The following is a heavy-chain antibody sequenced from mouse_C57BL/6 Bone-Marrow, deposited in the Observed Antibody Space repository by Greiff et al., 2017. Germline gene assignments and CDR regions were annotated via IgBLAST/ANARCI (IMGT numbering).Heavy chain of an antibody. D-gene: IGHD2-3*01. CDR3: ARTIYDGYYVGY. J-gene: IGHJ2*01. V-gene: IGHV14-3*01. Sequence: EVKLEESVAELVRPGASVKLSCTASGFNIKNTYMHWVKQRPEQGLEWIGRIDPANGNTKYAPKFQGKATITADTSSNTAYLQLSSLTSEDTAIYYCARTIYDGYYVGYWGQGTTLTVSS. CDR2: IDPANGNT. CDR1: GFNIKNTY.